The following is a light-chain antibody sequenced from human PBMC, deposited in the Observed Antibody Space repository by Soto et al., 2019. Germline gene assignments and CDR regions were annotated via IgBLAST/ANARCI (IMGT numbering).Light chain of an antibody. CDR3: QKYNRAPRT. Sequence: DIQMTQSPSSLSASIGDRVTITCRASQGISNFLAWYQQKPGKAPKVLIYAASSLQSGAPSRFSGSGSGTDFTLPISSLQPEDVATYYCQKYNRAPRTFGQGTEVEIK. CDR1: QGISNF. V-gene: IGKV1-27*01. CDR2: AAS. J-gene: IGKJ1*01.